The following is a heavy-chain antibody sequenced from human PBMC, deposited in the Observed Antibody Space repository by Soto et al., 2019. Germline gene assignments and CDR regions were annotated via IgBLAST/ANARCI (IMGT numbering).Heavy chain of an antibody. V-gene: IGHV2-5*01. J-gene: IGHJ5*02. CDR2: IYWNDDK. CDR3: AHSQTVLLIAAAANWFDP. Sequence: SGPTLVNPTQTLTLTCTFSGFSLSTSGVGVGWIRQPPGKALEWLALIYWNDDKRYSPSLKSRLTITKDTSKNQVVLTMTNMDPVDTATYYCAHSQTVLLIAAAANWFDPWGQGTLVTVSS. D-gene: IGHD6-13*01. CDR1: GFSLSTSGVG.